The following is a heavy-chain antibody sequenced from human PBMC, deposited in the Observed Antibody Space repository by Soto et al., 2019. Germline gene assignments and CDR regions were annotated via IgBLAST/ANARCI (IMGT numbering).Heavy chain of an antibody. CDR2: IDPSDSHS. J-gene: IGHJ3*02. Sequence: GGSLKISWRGSGYNFACNWISWLRQMPGKGLAWMGRIDPSDSHSNYSPSYPGHVTLSVDKSISTAYLQCRSLTASDTAISSCESRDNAVVSYTARAFDIWGQGTMVTVSS. V-gene: IGHV5-10-1*01. D-gene: IGHD3-22*01. CDR1: GYNFACNW. CDR3: ESRDNAVVSYTARAFDI.